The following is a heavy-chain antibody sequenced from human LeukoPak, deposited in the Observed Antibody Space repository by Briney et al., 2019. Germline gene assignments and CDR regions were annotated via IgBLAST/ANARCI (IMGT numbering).Heavy chain of an antibody. V-gene: IGHV3-30*04. D-gene: IGHD3-9*01. J-gene: IGHJ3*02. CDR1: GFTFSSYE. CDR2: ISDDGNNK. Sequence: GGSLRLSCAASGFTFSSYEMNWVRQAPGKGLEWVAVISDDGNNKYYADSVKGRFTISRDNSKNTLYLQMNSLRAEDTAVYYCARFGYDILTGLRGAFDIWGQGTMVAVSS. CDR3: ARFGYDILTGLRGAFDI.